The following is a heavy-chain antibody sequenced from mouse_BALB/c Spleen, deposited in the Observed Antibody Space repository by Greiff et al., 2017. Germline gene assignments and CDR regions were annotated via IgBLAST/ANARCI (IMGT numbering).Heavy chain of an antibody. J-gene: IGHJ3*01. V-gene: IGHV3-2*02. Sequence: EVMLVESGPGLVKPSQSLSLTCTVTGYSITSDYAWNWIRQFPGNKLEWMGYISYSGSTSYNPSLKSRISITRDTSKNQFFLQLNSVTTEDTATYYCAVYYYGSSPWFAYWGQGTLVTVSA. CDR2: ISYSGST. CDR1: GYSITSDYA. D-gene: IGHD1-1*01. CDR3: AVYYYGSSPWFAY.